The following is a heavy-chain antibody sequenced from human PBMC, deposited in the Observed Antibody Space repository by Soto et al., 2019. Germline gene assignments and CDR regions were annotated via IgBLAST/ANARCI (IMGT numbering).Heavy chain of an antibody. CDR3: ARDAIHVDYYGSGSYHLDYYYYGMDV. Sequence: GASVKVSCKASGYTFTSYGISWVRQAPGQGLEWMGWISAYNGNTNYAQKLQGRVTMTTDTSTSTAYMELRSLRSDDTAVYYCARDAIHVDYYGSGSYHLDYYYYGMDVWGQGTTVTVSS. D-gene: IGHD3-10*01. CDR2: ISAYNGNT. J-gene: IGHJ6*02. CDR1: GYTFTSYG. V-gene: IGHV1-18*01.